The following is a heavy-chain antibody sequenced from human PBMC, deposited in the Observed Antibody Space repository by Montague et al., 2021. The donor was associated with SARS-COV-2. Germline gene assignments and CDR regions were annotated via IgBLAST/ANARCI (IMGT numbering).Heavy chain of an antibody. Sequence: GTTNYNPSLKSRVTISVDTSKNQFSLKLNSLTAADTAVYYCAREDRWNWFDPWVKGTLVIVSA. CDR2: GTT. J-gene: IGHJ5*02. CDR3: AREDRWNWFDP. V-gene: IGHV4-59*01. D-gene: IGHD5-24*01.